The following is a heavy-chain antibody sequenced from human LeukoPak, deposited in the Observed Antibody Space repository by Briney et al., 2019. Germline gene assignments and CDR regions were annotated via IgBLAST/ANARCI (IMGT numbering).Heavy chain of an antibody. V-gene: IGHV1-2*02. Sequence: GASVKASCKASGYTFTDSYMHWVRQAPGQGLEWGGWMNPNGGGTDYAQKFQGRVTVTRDTSISTAYMELGRLRSDDTAVYYCARVSVITQYSGSPDYFDSWGQGTLVTVSS. CDR1: GYTFTDSY. CDR2: MNPNGGGT. J-gene: IGHJ4*02. CDR3: ARVSVITQYSGSPDYFDS. D-gene: IGHD1-26*01.